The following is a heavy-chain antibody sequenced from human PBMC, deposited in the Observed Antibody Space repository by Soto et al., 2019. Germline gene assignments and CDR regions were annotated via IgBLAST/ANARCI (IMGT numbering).Heavy chain of an antibody. J-gene: IGHJ4*02. V-gene: IGHV3-30-3*01. CDR1: GFTFSSYA. Sequence: GGSLRLSCAASGFTFSSYAMHWVRQAPGKGLEWVAVISYDGSNKYYADSVKGRFTISRDNSKNTLYLQMNSLRAEDTAVYYCAKVRYRYSSSWYHTDFDYWGQGTLVTVSS. D-gene: IGHD6-13*01. CDR3: AKVRYRYSSSWYHTDFDY. CDR2: ISYDGSNK.